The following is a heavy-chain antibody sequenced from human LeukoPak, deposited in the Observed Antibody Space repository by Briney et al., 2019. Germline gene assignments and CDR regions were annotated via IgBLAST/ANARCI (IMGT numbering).Heavy chain of an antibody. J-gene: IGHJ6*02. V-gene: IGHV1-18*01. D-gene: IGHD4-17*01. Sequence: GPVKVSCKASGGTFSSYAISWVRQAPGQGLEWMGWISAYNGNTNYAQKLQGRVTMTTDTSTSTAYMELRSLRSDDTAVYYCAREGDYGDDGMDVWGQGTTVTVSS. CDR2: ISAYNGNT. CDR1: GGTFSSYA. CDR3: AREGDYGDDGMDV.